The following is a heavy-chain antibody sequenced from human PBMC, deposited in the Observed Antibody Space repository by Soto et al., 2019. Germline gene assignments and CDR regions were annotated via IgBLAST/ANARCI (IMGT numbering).Heavy chain of an antibody. CDR3: ARDSIAAAGTPFDY. CDR2: IIPIFGTA. J-gene: IGHJ4*02. CDR1: GCTFSSYA. D-gene: IGHD6-13*01. V-gene: IGHV1-69*13. Sequence: SVKVSCKASGCTFSSYASSWVRQAPGQGLEWMGGIIPIFGTANYARKFQGRVTITADESTSTAYMELSSLRSEDTAVYYCARDSIAAAGTPFDYWAQGTLVTVSS.